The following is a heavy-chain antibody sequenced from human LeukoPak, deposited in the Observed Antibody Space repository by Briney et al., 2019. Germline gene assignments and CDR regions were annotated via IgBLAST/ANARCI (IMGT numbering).Heavy chain of an antibody. D-gene: IGHD3-10*01. V-gene: IGHV3-48*01. CDR3: ARDRSYYYGSGSYYNAWEINY. CDR2: ISSSSSTI. Sequence: GGSLRLSCAASGFTFSSYEMNWVRQAPGKGLEWVSYISSSSSTIYYADSVKGRFTISRDNAKNSLYLQMNSLRAEDTAVYYCARDRSYYYGSGSYYNAWEINYWGQGTLVTVSS. CDR1: GFTFSSYE. J-gene: IGHJ4*02.